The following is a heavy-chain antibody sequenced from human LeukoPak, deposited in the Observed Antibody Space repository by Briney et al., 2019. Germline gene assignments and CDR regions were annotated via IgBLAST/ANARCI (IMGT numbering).Heavy chain of an antibody. Sequence: GVSVKVSCKASGGTFSSYAISWVRQAPGRGLEWMGRIIPILGIANYAQKFQGRVTITADKSTSTAYMELSSLRSEDTAVYYCARFHCSGGSCYADYWGQGTLVTVSS. D-gene: IGHD2-15*01. CDR1: GGTFSSYA. V-gene: IGHV1-69*04. CDR3: ARFHCSGGSCYADY. J-gene: IGHJ4*02. CDR2: IIPILGIA.